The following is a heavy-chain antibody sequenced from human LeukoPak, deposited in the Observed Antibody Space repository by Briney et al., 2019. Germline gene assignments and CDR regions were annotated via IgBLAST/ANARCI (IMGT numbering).Heavy chain of an antibody. V-gene: IGHV1-69*05. CDR3: ARAKGRYSNYASYYFDY. Sequence: SVKVSCKASGGTFSSYAISWVRQAPGQGLEWMGRIISIFGTANYAQKFQGRVTITTDESTSTAYMELSSLRSEDTAVYYCARAKGRYSNYASYYFDYWGQGTLVTVSS. CDR1: GGTFSSYA. D-gene: IGHD4-11*01. CDR2: IISIFGTA. J-gene: IGHJ4*02.